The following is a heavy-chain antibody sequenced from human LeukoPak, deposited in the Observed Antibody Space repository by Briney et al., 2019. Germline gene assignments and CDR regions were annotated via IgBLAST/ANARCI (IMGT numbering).Heavy chain of an antibody. D-gene: IGHD7-27*01. V-gene: IGHV3-23*01. J-gene: IGHJ4*02. CDR3: AKDINWASFES. Sequence: GGTLRLSCAASGFTFSSYGMSWVRQAPGKGLEWVSAISGSGGSTYYADSVKGRFTISRDNSKNTLYLQMNSLRAEDTALYYCAKDINWASFESWGQGTLVTVSS. CDR2: ISGSGGST. CDR1: GFTFSSYG.